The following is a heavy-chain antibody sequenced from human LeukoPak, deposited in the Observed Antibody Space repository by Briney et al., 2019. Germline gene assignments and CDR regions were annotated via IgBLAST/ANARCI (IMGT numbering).Heavy chain of an antibody. J-gene: IGHJ5*02. CDR2: IYHSGST. D-gene: IGHD3-3*01. CDR3: ARANYDFWSGYYRGLGWFDP. V-gene: IGHV4-38-2*02. CDR1: GYSISSGYY. Sequence: SETLSLTCTVSGYSISSGYYWGWIRQPPGKGLEWIGSIYHSGSTYYNPSLKSRVTISVDTSKNQFSLKLSSVTAADTAVYYCARANYDFWSGYYRGLGWFDPWGQGTLVTVSS.